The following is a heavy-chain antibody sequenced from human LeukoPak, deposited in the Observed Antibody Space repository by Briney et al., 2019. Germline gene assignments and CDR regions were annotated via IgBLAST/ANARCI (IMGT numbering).Heavy chain of an antibody. CDR2: IYHSGST. V-gene: IGHV4-38-2*02. CDR1: GYSLSSGYY. Sequence: SETLSLTCTVSGYSLSSGYYWGWIRQPPGKGLEWIGSIYHSGSTYYNPSLKSRVTISVDTSKNQFSLKLSSVTAADTAVYYCASLLPAARLYYFDYWGQGTLVTVSS. CDR3: ASLLPAARLYYFDY. J-gene: IGHJ4*02. D-gene: IGHD2-2*01.